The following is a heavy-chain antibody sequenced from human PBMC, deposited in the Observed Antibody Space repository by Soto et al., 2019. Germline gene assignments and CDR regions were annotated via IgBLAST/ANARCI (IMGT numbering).Heavy chain of an antibody. D-gene: IGHD4-17*01. CDR3: AKGFFWGYGGNGARGYYFDY. CDR1: GFTFSSYG. V-gene: IGHV3-30*18. Sequence: GGSLRLSCAASGFTFSSYGMHWVRQAPGKGLEWVAVISYDGSNKYYADSVKGRFTISRDNSKNTLYLQMNSLRAEDTAVYYCAKGFFWGYGGNGARGYYFDYWGQGTLVTVSS. CDR2: ISYDGSNK. J-gene: IGHJ4*02.